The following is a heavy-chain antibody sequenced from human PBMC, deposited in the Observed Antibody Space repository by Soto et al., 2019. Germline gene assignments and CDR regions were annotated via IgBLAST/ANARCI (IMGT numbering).Heavy chain of an antibody. V-gene: IGHV4-39*01. CDR3: ARTEGDGYNYYYYYGMDV. CDR1: GGSISSSSYY. J-gene: IGHJ6*02. D-gene: IGHD5-12*01. Sequence: SETLSLTCTVSGGSISSSSYYWGWIRQPPGKGLEWIGSIYYSGSTYYNPSLKSRVTISVDTSKNQFSLKLSSVTAADTAVYYCARTEGDGYNYYYYYGMDVWGQWTTVTVSS. CDR2: IYYSGST.